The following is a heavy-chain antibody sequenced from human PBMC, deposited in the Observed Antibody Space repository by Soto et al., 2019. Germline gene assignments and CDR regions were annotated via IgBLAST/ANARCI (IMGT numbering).Heavy chain of an antibody. CDR1: GFTFSDNY. CDR3: TRDPRDLDC. J-gene: IGHJ4*02. Sequence: QVQLVESGGGLFKPEGSRRPSWVASGFTFSDNYMTWFRQAPGKGLEWVSYISGSGSYIQYADSVKGRFTISRDNAQNSLYLQMNSLRAEDTAVYYCTRDPRDLDCCGQGALVTVSS. CDR2: ISGSGSYI. V-gene: IGHV3-11*01.